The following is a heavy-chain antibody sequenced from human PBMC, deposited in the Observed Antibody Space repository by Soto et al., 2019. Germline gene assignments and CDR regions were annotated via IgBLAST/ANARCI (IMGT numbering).Heavy chain of an antibody. V-gene: IGHV3-23*01. D-gene: IGHD2-21*02. CDR2: ISGGGGST. CDR3: AKGFIVVVTAIRPDDNFDV. Sequence: GSLRLSCAASGFTFNTYAMNWVRQVPGKGLEWVASISGGGGSTYYADSVKGRFTISRDTSKNTLYLQMNSLSAEDTAVYYCAKGFIVVVTAIRPDDNFDVWGQGTMVTVSS. CDR1: GFTFNTYA. J-gene: IGHJ3*01.